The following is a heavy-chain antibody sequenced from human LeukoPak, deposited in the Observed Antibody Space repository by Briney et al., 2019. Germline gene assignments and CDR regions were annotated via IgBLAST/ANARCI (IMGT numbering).Heavy chain of an antibody. D-gene: IGHD4-17*01. CDR3: ATVKYDYGDPVGWFDP. CDR1: GFPFSASA. J-gene: IGHJ5*02. CDR2: ILSTGTT. V-gene: IGHV3-23*01. Sequence: GGSLRLSCAASGFPFSASAMTWVRQAPGKGLEWVSHILSTGTTYYADSVRGRFTISRDNSKNALYLLMTSLRADDTAVYYCATVKYDYGDPVGWFDPWGQGTLVTVSS.